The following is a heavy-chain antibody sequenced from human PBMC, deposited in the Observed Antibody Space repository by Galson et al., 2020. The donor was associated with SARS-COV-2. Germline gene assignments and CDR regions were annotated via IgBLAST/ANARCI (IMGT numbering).Heavy chain of an antibody. Sequence: SETLSLTCAVYAGSLKNYYWTWIRQSPGKGLQWIGEINHKGSTNYDPSPQGRVAMSVDTSKNQFSLRLSSVTAADTAVYYCVRGAKERRIIVVVPYYYTYMDVWGGGTAVTVSS. CDR3: VRGAKERRIIVVVPYYYTYMDV. V-gene: IGHV4-34*01. J-gene: IGHJ6*03. CDR1: AGSLKNYY. CDR2: INHKGST. D-gene: IGHD2-2*01.